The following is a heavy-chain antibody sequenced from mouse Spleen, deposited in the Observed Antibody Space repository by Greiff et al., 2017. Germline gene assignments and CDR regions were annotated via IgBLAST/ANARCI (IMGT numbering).Heavy chain of an antibody. CDR3: ARGWKGAMDY. D-gene: IGHD1-1*02. CDR1: GYTFTSYW. J-gene: IGHJ4*01. CDR2: IYPSDSET. V-gene: IGHV1-61*01. Sequence: QVQLQQPGAELVRPGSSVKLSCKASGYTFTSYWMDWVKQRPGQGLEWIGNIYPSDSETHYNQKFKDKATLTVDKSSSTAYMQLSSLTSEDSAVYYCARGWKGAMDYWGQGTSVTVSS.